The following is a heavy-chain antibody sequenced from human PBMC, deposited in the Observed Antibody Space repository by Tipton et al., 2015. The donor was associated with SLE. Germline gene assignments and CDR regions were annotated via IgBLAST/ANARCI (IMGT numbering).Heavy chain of an antibody. CDR3: ARDLVPNGHIDY. Sequence: SLRLSCTASGFTLSNYDMNWVRQAPGKGLEWVAVFYAGGSTNHADSMQGRFTISRDNSKNTLYLQMNSLRAEDTAVYYCARDLVPNGHIDYWGQGTLVTVSS. J-gene: IGHJ4*02. V-gene: IGHV3-53*05. D-gene: IGHD2-8*01. CDR1: GFTLSNYD. CDR2: FYAGGST.